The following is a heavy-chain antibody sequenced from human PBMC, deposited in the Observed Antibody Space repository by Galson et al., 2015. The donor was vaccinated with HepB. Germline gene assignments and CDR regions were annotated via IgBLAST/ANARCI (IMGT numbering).Heavy chain of an antibody. CDR1: GFTFSSYE. V-gene: IGHV3-48*03. CDR2: ISSSGSTI. CDR3: ARVRRYYYDSSGLEYYFDY. D-gene: IGHD3-22*01. Sequence: SLRLSCAASGFTFSSYEMNWVRQAPGKGLEWVSYISSSGSTIYYADSVKGRFTISRDNAKNSLYLQMNSLRAEDTAVYYCARVRRYYYDSSGLEYYFDYWGQGTLVTVSS. J-gene: IGHJ4*02.